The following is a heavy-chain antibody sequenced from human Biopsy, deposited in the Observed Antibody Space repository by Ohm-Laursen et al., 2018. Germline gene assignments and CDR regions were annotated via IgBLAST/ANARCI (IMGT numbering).Heavy chain of an antibody. CDR2: FAPENGKT. V-gene: IGHV1-24*01. CDR3: AGDINNWNVNY. J-gene: IGHJ4*02. D-gene: IGHD1-20*01. Sequence: GASVKVSCKVSGYTLTDLSMHWVRQAPGKGLEWMRGFAPENGKTIYAQKFQGRVTMTEDTSTDTAYMELSNLRSEDTAVYYCAGDINNWNVNYWGQGTLVIVSS. CDR1: GYTLTDLS.